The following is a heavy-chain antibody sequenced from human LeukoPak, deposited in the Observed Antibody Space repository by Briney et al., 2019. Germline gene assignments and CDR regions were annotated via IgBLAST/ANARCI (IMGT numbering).Heavy chain of an antibody. Sequence: SETRSLTCTVSVGSMRNYYWSWIRQPPGKVLEWIGYIYYSGGTNYNPSLKSRVTISVDTSKNQFSLKLTSVTAADTAVYYCARGQLGSGMDDPWGQGTLVTVSS. CDR2: IYYSGGT. J-gene: IGHJ5*02. V-gene: IGHV4-59*01. CDR3: ARGQLGSGMDDP. D-gene: IGHD3-10*01. CDR1: VGSMRNYY.